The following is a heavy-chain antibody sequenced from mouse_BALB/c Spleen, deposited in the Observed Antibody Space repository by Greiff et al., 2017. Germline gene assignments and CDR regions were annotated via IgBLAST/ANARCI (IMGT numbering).Heavy chain of an antibody. CDR3: ARDYRYSFDY. V-gene: IGHV3-2*02. CDR2: ISYSGST. Sequence: EVQLQQSGPGLVKPSQSLSLTCTVTGYSITSDYAWNWIRQFPGNKLEWMGYISYSGSTSYNPSLKSRISITRDTSKNQFFLQLNSVTTEDTATYYCARDYRYSFDYWGQGTTLTVSS. CDR1: GYSITSDYA. D-gene: IGHD2-14*01. J-gene: IGHJ2*01.